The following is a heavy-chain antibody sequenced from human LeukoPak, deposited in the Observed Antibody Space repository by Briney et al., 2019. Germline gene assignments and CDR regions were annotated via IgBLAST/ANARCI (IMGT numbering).Heavy chain of an antibody. J-gene: IGHJ4*02. CDR2: IKEDGSGK. CDR3: ARGRGDY. V-gene: IGHV3-7*05. CDR1: GFTFSNYW. D-gene: IGHD3-16*01. Sequence: GGSLRLSCAASGFTFSNYWMTWVRQAPGKGLEWMANIKEDGSGKNYVDSVEGRFTISRDNAKISVYLQMDSLRAEDTAMYYCARGRGDYWGQGTLVTVSS.